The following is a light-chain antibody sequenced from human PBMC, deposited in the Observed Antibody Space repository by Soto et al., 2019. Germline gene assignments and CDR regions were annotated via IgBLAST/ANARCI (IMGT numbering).Light chain of an antibody. CDR1: QTISNY. V-gene: IGKV3-11*01. CDR2: DAS. J-gene: IGKJ4*01. Sequence: EVVLTQSPATLSLSPGERATLSCRASQTISNYLAWYQQKPGQAPRLLIYDASNRATGIAARFSGSGSGKDFTLTISSIEPEDFEVYYCQHRNSWPLTFGGGPKVEIK. CDR3: QHRNSWPLT.